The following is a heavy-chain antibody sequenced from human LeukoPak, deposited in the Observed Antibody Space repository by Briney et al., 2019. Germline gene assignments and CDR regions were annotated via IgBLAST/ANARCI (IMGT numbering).Heavy chain of an antibody. J-gene: IGHJ4*02. CDR1: GFTFSTYA. CDR2: ITGSGGWT. V-gene: IGHV3-23*01. D-gene: IGHD2-15*01. Sequence: GGSLTLPCAASGFTFSTYAMSWVRQAPGKGLEWVSSITGSGGWTTYADSVKGRFTSSRDDYKSTLYLQMNSLRAEDTAVYYCAKALYVVLVGALQRVDPFDYWGQGTLVTVSS. CDR3: AKALYVVLVGALQRVDPFDY.